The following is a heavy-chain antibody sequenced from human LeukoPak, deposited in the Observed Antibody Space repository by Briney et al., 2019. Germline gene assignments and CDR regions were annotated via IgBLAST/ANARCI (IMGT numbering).Heavy chain of an antibody. CDR1: GGSISSSGYY. Sequence: SETLSLTCTVSGGSISSSGYYWGWIRQPPGKGLEWIGSMYYSGSTYYNPSLKSRVSISVDTSKNQFSLKLSYVTAADTAVYYCARDARVQKWFGELLKTTTYYFDYWGQGTLVTVSS. CDR2: MYYSGST. V-gene: IGHV4-39*07. D-gene: IGHD3-10*01. J-gene: IGHJ4*02. CDR3: ARDARVQKWFGELLKTTTYYFDY.